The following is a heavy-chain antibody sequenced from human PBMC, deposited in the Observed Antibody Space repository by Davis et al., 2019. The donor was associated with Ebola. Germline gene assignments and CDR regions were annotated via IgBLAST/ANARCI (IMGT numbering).Heavy chain of an antibody. V-gene: IGHV1-18*01. Sequence: AASVKVSCKASGYTFTSYGISWVRQAPGQGLEWMGWISAYNGNTNYAQKLQGRVTMTRDTSTSTAYMELRSLRSDDTAVYYCARDQLLYYDILTGSGGMDVWGKGTTVTVSS. CDR2: ISAYNGNT. D-gene: IGHD3-9*01. J-gene: IGHJ6*04. CDR1: GYTFTSYG. CDR3: ARDQLLYYDILTGSGGMDV.